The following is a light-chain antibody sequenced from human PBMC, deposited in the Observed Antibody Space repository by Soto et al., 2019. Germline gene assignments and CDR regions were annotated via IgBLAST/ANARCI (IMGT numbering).Light chain of an antibody. J-gene: IGKJ3*01. V-gene: IGKV3-15*01. CDR1: QSVSSK. Sequence: EIVMTQSPATLSVSPGERATLSCRASQSVSSKLAWYQQKPGQAPRLLIYGASTRATGIPARFGGSGSGTEFTPTISSLQSEDFAVYYCQQYYNWPLTFGPGTNVDIK. CDR3: QQYYNWPLT. CDR2: GAS.